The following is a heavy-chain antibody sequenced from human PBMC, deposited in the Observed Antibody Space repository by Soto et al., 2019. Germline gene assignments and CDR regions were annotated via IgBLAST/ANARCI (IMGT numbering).Heavy chain of an antibody. Sequence: SVKVSCKASGVTFSSYAISWVRQAPGQGLEWMGGIIPIFGTANYAQKFQGRVTITADKSTSTAYMELSSLRSEDTAVYYCARDRRYSSSWYEGNWFDPWGQGTLVTVSS. J-gene: IGHJ5*02. V-gene: IGHV1-69*06. CDR2: IIPIFGTA. CDR3: ARDRRYSSSWYEGNWFDP. CDR1: GVTFSSYA. D-gene: IGHD6-13*01.